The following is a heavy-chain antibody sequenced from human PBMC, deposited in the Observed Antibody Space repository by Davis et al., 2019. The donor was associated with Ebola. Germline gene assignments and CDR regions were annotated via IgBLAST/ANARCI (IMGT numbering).Heavy chain of an antibody. J-gene: IGHJ3*02. CDR2: MNPNSGNT. V-gene: IGHV1-8*02. Sequence: ASVKVSCKASGYTFTSYGISWVRQAPGQGLEWMGWMNPNSGNTGYAQKFQGRVTMTRNTSISTAYMELSGLRSDDTAVYYCARVPRITMIVVHRTGAAFDIWGQGTMVTVSS. CDR1: GYTFTSYG. CDR3: ARVPRITMIVVHRTGAAFDI. D-gene: IGHD3-22*01.